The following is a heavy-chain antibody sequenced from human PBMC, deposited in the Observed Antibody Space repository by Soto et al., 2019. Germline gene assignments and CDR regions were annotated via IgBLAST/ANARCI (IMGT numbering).Heavy chain of an antibody. J-gene: IGHJ3*02. CDR1: GGSFSGYY. Sequence: SETLSLTCAFYGGSFSGYYWSLIRQPPGKGLEWIGEINHSGSTNYNPSLKSRVTISVDTSKNQFSLKLSSVTAADTAVYYCARAVTTRDDAFDIWGQGTMVTVSS. V-gene: IGHV4-34*01. CDR3: ARAVTTRDDAFDI. CDR2: INHSGST. D-gene: IGHD4-17*01.